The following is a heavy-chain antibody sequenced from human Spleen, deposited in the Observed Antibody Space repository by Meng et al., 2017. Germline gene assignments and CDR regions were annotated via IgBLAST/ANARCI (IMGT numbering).Heavy chain of an antibody. J-gene: IGHJ3*02. Sequence: GGSLRLSCAASGFTFSSYAMSWVRQAPGKGLEWVSAISGSGGSTYYADSVKGRFTISRDNSKNTLYLQMNSLRAEDTAMYYCARDSGYYDSSGYVDIWGQGTMVTVSS. V-gene: IGHV3-23*01. CDR1: GFTFSSYA. D-gene: IGHD3-22*01. CDR2: ISGSGGST. CDR3: ARDSGYYDSSGYVDI.